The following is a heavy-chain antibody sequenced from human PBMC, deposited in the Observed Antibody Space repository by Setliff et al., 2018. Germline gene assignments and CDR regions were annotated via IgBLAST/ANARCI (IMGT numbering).Heavy chain of an antibody. CDR3: ARDYVISSHSGLNEGWLDP. J-gene: IGHJ5*02. Sequence: SVKVSCKSSGYIFRRYGLSWVRQAPGQGLEWMGRIIPLFGTTTYAQKFQGRVTITADESTSAAYMELRSLRSEDTAVYYCARDYVISSHSGLNEGWLDPWGQGTLVTVSS. D-gene: IGHD1-26*01. CDR1: GYIFRRYG. CDR2: IIPLFGTT. V-gene: IGHV1-69*13.